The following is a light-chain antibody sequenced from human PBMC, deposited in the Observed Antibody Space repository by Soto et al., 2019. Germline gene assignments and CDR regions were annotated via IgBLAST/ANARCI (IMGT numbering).Light chain of an antibody. CDR1: QNVSNSY. CDR2: GAS. J-gene: IGKJ1*01. Sequence: TLDIKSSQNVSNSYLAWYQQKPGQAPSLLIYGASSRATGIPDRFSGSGSGTDFTLTISRLEPEDFAMYYCQQSGSTPRTFGQGTKLDI. CDR3: QQSGSTPRT. V-gene: IGKV3-20*01.